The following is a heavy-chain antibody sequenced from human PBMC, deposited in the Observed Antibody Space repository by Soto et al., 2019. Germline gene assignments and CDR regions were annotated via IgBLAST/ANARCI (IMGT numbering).Heavy chain of an antibody. V-gene: IGHV4-39*01. Sequence: ETLSLTCTVSSGSISSTIYSWDWIRQPPGKGLEWIGSIFYSGSTYYNPSLKSRVTISVDTSKNQFSLTLTSVTAADTAVYYCARHLSGYDPLNWFDPWGQGTLVTVS. D-gene: IGHD5-12*01. CDR3: ARHLSGYDPLNWFDP. CDR2: IFYSGST. J-gene: IGHJ5*02. CDR1: SGSISSTIYS.